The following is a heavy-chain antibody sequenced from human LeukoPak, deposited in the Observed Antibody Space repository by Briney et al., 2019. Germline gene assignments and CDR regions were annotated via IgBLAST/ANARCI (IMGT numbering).Heavy chain of an antibody. CDR1: GFTFSSYS. CDR2: ISSSSSYI. Sequence: GGSLRLSCAASGFTFSSYSMNWVRQAPGKGLEWVSSISSSSSYIYYADSVKGRFTISRDNAKNSLYLQMNSLRAEDTAVYYCARGLGYCSGGSCPIVNRFDPWGQGTLVTVSS. V-gene: IGHV3-21*01. J-gene: IGHJ5*02. CDR3: ARGLGYCSGGSCPIVNRFDP. D-gene: IGHD2-15*01.